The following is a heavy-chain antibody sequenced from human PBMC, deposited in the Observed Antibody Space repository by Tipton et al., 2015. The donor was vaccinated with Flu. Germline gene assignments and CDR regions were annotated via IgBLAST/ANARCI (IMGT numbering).Heavy chain of an antibody. V-gene: IGHV4-59*12. CDR3: ARGAIAVAGPLGGYYYMDV. CDR2: IYYSGST. D-gene: IGHD6-19*01. Sequence: TLSLTCTVSGGSISSYYWSWIRQPPGKGLEWIGYIYYSGSTNYNPSLKSRVTISVDTSKNQFSLKLSSVTAADTAVYYCARGAIAVAGPLGGYYYMDVWGKGTTVTVSS. J-gene: IGHJ6*03. CDR1: GGSISSYY.